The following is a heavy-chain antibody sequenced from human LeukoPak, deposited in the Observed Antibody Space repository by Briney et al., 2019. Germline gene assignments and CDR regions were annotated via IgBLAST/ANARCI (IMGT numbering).Heavy chain of an antibody. CDR3: ARDGTAAGLYFDL. Sequence: GGSLRFSCAVSGFTSTDYWMNWVRQAPGKGLEWVASIRQDGGEKSYVDSVKGRFTISRDNTKSSLYLQINSLRAEDTAVYYCARDGTAAGLYFDLWGQGTLVTVSS. V-gene: IGHV3-7*01. CDR1: GFTSTDYW. D-gene: IGHD6-13*01. CDR2: IRQDGGEK. J-gene: IGHJ4*01.